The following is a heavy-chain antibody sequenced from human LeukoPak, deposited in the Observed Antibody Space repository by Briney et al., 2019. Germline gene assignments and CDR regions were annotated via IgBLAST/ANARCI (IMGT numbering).Heavy chain of an antibody. CDR1: GGSISSYY. Sequence: SETLSLTCTVSGGSISSYYWSWIRQPAGKGLEWIGRIYTSGSTNYNPSLKSRVTMSVDTSKNQFSLKLSSVTAADTAVYYCARVSDSSGYYYPYYSDCWGQGTLVTVSS. D-gene: IGHD3-22*01. CDR3: ARVSDSSGYYYPYYSDC. CDR2: IYTSGST. J-gene: IGHJ4*02. V-gene: IGHV4-4*07.